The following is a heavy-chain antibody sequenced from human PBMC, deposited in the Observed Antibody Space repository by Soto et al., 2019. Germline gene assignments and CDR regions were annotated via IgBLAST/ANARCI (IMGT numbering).Heavy chain of an antibody. J-gene: IGHJ5*02. Sequence: PGGSLRLSCAASGFSFSSYSMNWVRQAPGKGLEWVSSISSSASHINYAESVKGRFTISRDNAKKSLYLQMNSLRAEDTAVYYCARGYTGYCSGGTCYWFDPWGQGTLVTVSS. CDR3: ARGYTGYCSGGTCYWFDP. CDR2: ISSSASHI. V-gene: IGHV3-21*01. CDR1: GFSFSSYS. D-gene: IGHD2-15*01.